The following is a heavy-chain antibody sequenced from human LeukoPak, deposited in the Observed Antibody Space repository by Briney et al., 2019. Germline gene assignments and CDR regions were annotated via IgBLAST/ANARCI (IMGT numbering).Heavy chain of an antibody. CDR3: AGYSSSSERPFDY. Sequence: PGRSLRLSCAASGFTFSGYSMNWVRQAPGKGLEWVSYISSSSSTIYYADSVKGRFTISRDNAKNSLYLQMNSLRAEDTAVYCCAGYSSSSERPFDYWGQGTLVTVSS. V-gene: IGHV3-48*04. J-gene: IGHJ4*02. D-gene: IGHD6-6*01. CDR1: GFTFSGYS. CDR2: ISSSSSTI.